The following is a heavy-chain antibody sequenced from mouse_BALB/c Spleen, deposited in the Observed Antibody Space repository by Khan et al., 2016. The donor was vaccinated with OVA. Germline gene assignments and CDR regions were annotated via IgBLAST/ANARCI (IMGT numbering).Heavy chain of an antibody. CDR3: AREGDDYRNDGGCAY. Sequence: QVQLKESGAELARPGASVKMSCKTSGYTFTRYTMHWVKQRPGQGLEWIGYINPSSGYTNYNEKFKKKATLTADKSSSTVYMQLSSLTSEDSAVYYYAREGDDYRNDGGCAYWGQGTLVTVSA. V-gene: IGHV1-4*01. D-gene: IGHD2-14*01. CDR2: INPSSGYT. J-gene: IGHJ3*01. CDR1: GYTFTRYT.